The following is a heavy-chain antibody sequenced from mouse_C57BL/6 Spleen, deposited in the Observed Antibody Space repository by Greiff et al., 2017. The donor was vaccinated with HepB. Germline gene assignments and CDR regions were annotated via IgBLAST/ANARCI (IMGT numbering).Heavy chain of an antibody. V-gene: IGHV5-4*01. Sequence: EVKLQESGGGLVKPGGSLKLSCAASGFTFSSYAMSWVRQTPEKRLEWVATISDGGSYTYYPDNVKGRFTISRDNAKNNLYLQMSHLKSEDTAMYYCARDEGGYDVGAWFAYWGQGTLVTVSA. CDR2: ISDGGSYT. D-gene: IGHD2-2*01. CDR1: GFTFSSYA. J-gene: IGHJ3*01. CDR3: ARDEGGYDVGAWFAY.